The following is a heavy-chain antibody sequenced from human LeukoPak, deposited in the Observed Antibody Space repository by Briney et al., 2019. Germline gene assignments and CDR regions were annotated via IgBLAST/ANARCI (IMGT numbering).Heavy chain of an antibody. D-gene: IGHD5-18*01. Sequence: PSETLSLTCTVSGGSISSYYWSWLRQPPGKGLEWIGYIYYSGSTNYNPSLKSRVTISVDTSKNQFSLKLSSVTAADTAVYYCARDRYSCGLFDYWGQGTLVTVSS. CDR1: GGSISSYY. V-gene: IGHV4-59*01. CDR2: IYYSGST. CDR3: ARDRYSCGLFDY. J-gene: IGHJ4*02.